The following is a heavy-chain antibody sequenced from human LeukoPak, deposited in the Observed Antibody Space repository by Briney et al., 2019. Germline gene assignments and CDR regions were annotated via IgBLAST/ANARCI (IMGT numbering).Heavy chain of an antibody. CDR3: ARAHYYDSGGYYSYFDY. J-gene: IGHJ4*02. D-gene: IGHD3-22*01. CDR2: INPNSGGT. Sequence: GASVKVSCKASGYTFTGYYMHWVRQAPGQGLEWMGRINPNSGGTNYAQKFQGRVTMTSDTSISTAYMELSRLRSDDTAVYYCARAHYYDSGGYYSYFDYWGQGTLVTVSS. CDR1: GYTFTGYY. V-gene: IGHV1-2*06.